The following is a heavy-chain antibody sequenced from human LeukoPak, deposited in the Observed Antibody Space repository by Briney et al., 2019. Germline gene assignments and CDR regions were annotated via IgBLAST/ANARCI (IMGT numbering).Heavy chain of an antibody. Sequence: SSETLSLTCTVSGGAISSYYWSWIRQPPGKGLEWIGNIYYSGSTNYSPSLRSRVTISVDASKNQFSLKLSSVTAPDTAVYYCARSLYSSNWYAFDYWGQGTLVTVSS. V-gene: IGHV4-59*01. CDR1: GGAISSYY. J-gene: IGHJ4*02. CDR2: IYYSGST. CDR3: ARSLYSSNWYAFDY. D-gene: IGHD6-13*01.